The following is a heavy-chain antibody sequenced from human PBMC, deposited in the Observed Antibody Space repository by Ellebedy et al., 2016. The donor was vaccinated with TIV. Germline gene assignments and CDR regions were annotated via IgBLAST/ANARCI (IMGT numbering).Heavy chain of an antibody. V-gene: IGHV3-73*01. CDR1: GFTFSGSA. CDR2: IRSKANSYAT. D-gene: IGHD2-2*01. CDR3: TRRRGCSSTSCWMDV. Sequence: GESLKISXAASGFTFSGSAMHWVRQASGKGLEWVGRIRSKANSYATAYAASVKGRFTISRDDSKNTAYLQMNSLKTEDTAVYYCTRRRGCSSTSCWMDVWGKGTTVTVSS. J-gene: IGHJ6*04.